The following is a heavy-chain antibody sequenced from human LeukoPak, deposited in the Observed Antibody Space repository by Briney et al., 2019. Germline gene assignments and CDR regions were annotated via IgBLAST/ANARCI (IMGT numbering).Heavy chain of an antibody. D-gene: IGHD6-13*01. Sequence: SETLSLTCAVYGGSFSGYYWSWIRQPPGKGLEWIGEINHSGSTNYNPSLKSRVTISVDTSKNQFSLKLSSVTAADTAVYYCARGSNSWYGRYNWFDPWGQGTLVTVSS. J-gene: IGHJ5*02. CDR2: INHSGST. CDR1: GGSFSGYY. CDR3: ARGSNSWYGRYNWFDP. V-gene: IGHV4-34*01.